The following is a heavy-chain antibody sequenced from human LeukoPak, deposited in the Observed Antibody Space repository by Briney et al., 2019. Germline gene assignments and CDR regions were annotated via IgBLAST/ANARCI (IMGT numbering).Heavy chain of an antibody. D-gene: IGHD2-15*01. CDR1: GGSFSGYY. V-gene: IGHV4-34*01. CDR3: ARGLCSGGSCYHAAGYYGMDV. J-gene: IGHJ6*02. CDR2: INHSGST. Sequence: ASGTLSLTCAVYGGSFSGYYWSWIRQPPGKGLEWIGEINHSGSTNYNPSLKSRVTISVDTSKNQFSLKLSSVTAADTAVYYCARGLCSGGSCYHAAGYYGMDVWGQGTTVTVSS.